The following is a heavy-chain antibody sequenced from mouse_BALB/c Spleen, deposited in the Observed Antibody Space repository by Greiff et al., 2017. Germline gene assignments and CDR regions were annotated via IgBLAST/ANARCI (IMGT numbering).Heavy chain of an antibody. CDR2: ISSGGSYT. J-gene: IGHJ3*01. Sequence: EVQLVESGGGLVKPGGSLKLSCAASGFTFSSYAMSWVRQSPEKRLEWVAEISSGGSYTYYPDNVTGRFTISRDNAKNTLYLEMSSLRSEDTAMYYCARMTTGGFAYWGQGTLVTVSA. V-gene: IGHV5-9-4*01. CDR3: ARMTTGGFAY. CDR1: GFTFSSYA.